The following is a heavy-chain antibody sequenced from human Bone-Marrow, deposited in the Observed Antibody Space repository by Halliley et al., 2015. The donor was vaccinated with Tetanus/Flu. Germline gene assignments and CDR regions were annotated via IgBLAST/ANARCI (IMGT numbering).Heavy chain of an antibody. J-gene: IGHJ6*02. Sequence: SLRLSCAASGFTFSRYIMHWVRQAPGKGLQWVAGISYDGSYKDHAESVKGRFTISRDNSRNTLYLQLSSLRPADTAVYYCARVLYSTSPGGYYGLDVWGQGTTVTVSS. CDR3: ARVLYSTSPGGYYGLDV. CDR2: ISYDGSYK. CDR1: GFTFSRYI. V-gene: IGHV3-30*04. D-gene: IGHD4-4*01.